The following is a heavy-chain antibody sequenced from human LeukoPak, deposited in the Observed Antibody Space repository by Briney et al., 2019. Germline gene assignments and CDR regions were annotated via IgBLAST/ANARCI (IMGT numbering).Heavy chain of an antibody. CDR3: AKDRFLVQWLYFDY. J-gene: IGHJ4*02. CDR2: IRYDGSNK. CDR1: GFTFSSYG. Sequence: PGGSLRLSCAASGFTFSSYGMHWVRQAPGKGLEWVAFIRYDGSNKNYADSVKGRFTISRDNSKNTVYLQMNSLRVEDTAVYHCAKDRFLVQWLYFDYWGQGTLVTVSS. V-gene: IGHV3-30*02. D-gene: IGHD5-12*01.